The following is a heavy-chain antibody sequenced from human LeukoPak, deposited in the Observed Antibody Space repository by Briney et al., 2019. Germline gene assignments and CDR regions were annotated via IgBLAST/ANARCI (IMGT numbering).Heavy chain of an antibody. J-gene: IGHJ4*02. D-gene: IGHD1-1*01. V-gene: IGHV3-30*01. Sequence: HPGGSLRLSCAASGFTFSSYAMHWVRQAPGKGLEWVAVISYDGSNKYYADSVKGRFTISRDNSKNTLYLQMNSLRAEDTAVYYCARDRNWNPLFGGQGTLVTVSS. CDR2: ISYDGSNK. CDR1: GFTFSSYA. CDR3: ARDRNWNPLF.